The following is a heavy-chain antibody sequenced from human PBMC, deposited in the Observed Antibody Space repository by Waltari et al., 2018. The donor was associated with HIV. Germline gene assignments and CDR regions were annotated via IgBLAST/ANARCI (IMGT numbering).Heavy chain of an antibody. Sequence: EVQLVESGGGLVQPGGSLRLSCAASGFTFSSYWMSWVRQAPGKGREWVANKKQDGREKYEVDSMKGRFTISRDNAKNSLYLQINSLRAEDTAVYYCAGRSPARRLNWFDPWGQGTLVIVSS. D-gene: IGHD2-8*01. J-gene: IGHJ5*02. CDR1: GFTFSSYW. V-gene: IGHV3-7*01. CDR2: KKQDGREK. CDR3: AGRSPARRLNWFDP.